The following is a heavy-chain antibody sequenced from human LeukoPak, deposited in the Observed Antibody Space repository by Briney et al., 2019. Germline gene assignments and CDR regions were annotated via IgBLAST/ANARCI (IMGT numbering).Heavy chain of an antibody. V-gene: IGHV4-4*02. CDR3: ARGNNNGWSSKFDY. J-gene: IGHJ4*02. D-gene: IGHD6-19*01. CDR2: IYHSGST. CDR1: GGSISSSNW. Sequence: KASGTLSLTCAVSGGSISSSNWWSWVRQPPGKGLEWIGEIYHSGSTNYNPSLKSRVTMSLDTSKNQFSLNLSSVTPADTAVYYCARGNNNGWSSKFDYWGQGTLVTVSS.